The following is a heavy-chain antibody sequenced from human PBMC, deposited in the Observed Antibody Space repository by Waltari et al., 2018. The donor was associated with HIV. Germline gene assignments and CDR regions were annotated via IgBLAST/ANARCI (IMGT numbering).Heavy chain of an antibody. CDR3: AKTTKISMVRGVYDY. J-gene: IGHJ4*02. Sequence: EVQLLESGGGLVQPGGSLRLSCAASGFTFRSFSMSWVGQGPGSVFHYVLLVSGSGGTTYYTDSVEGRFTIARDNSKNTLFLQMNSLRAEDTAVYYCAKTTKISMVRGVYDYWGQGTLVTVSS. V-gene: IGHV3-23*01. CDR2: VSGSGGTT. CDR1: GFTFRSFS. D-gene: IGHD3-10*01.